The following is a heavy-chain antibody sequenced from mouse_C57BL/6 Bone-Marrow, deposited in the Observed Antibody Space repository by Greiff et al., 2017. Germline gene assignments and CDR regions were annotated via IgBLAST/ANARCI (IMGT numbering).Heavy chain of an antibody. CDR1: GYTFTSYT. CDR3: ARRVRRAMDY. J-gene: IGHJ4*01. CDR2: IIPSSGFT. V-gene: IGHV1-4*01. Sequence: QVQLQQSGAELARPGASVKMSCKAPGYTFTSYTMHWVKQRPGQGLEWIGYIIPSSGFTKYNQKFKDKATLPADKSSSTASMQLSSLTDEDSAGYYCARRVRRAMDYWGQGTSVTVSS.